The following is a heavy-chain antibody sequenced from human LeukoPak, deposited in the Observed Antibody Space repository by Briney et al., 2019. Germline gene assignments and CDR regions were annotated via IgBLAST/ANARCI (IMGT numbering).Heavy chain of an antibody. J-gene: IGHJ4*02. V-gene: IGHV3-7*01. CDR2: INPAGSDT. Sequence: GGSLRLSCAASGFAFNSYWMTWVRQAPGRGLEWVANINPAGSDTHYVDPVKGRFTISRDNAKNLVYLQMNSLRAEDTAVYSCGRFGYVAAVDLWGQGTQVTVSS. CDR3: GRFGYVAAVDL. D-gene: IGHD2-15*01. CDR1: GFAFNSYW.